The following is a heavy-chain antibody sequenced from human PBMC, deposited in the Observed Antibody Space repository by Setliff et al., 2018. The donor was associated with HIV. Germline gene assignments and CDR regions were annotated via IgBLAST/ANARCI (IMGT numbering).Heavy chain of an antibody. Sequence: SETLSLTCTVSGGSISGSSYYWGWIRQSPEKGPEWIGSIFHAGSTYYNPSLKSRVTLSVDTSENQYSLKLTSLIAADTAVYYCARSLAYCSGGGCSSGNYYYMDVWGKGTTVTVSS. CDR2: IFHAGST. V-gene: IGHV4-39*01. CDR1: GGSISGSSYY. CDR3: ARSLAYCSGGGCSSGNYYYMDV. J-gene: IGHJ6*03. D-gene: IGHD2-15*01.